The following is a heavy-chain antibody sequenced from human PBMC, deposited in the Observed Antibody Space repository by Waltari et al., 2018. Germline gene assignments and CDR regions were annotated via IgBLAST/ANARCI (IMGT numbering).Heavy chain of an antibody. V-gene: IGHV1-24*01. D-gene: IGHD1-26*01. CDR1: GYTLTELS. CDR2: FDPEDGET. J-gene: IGHJ4*02. Sequence: QVQLVQSGAEVKKPGASVKVSCKVSGYTLTELSMHWVRQAPGKGLEWMGGFDPEDGETSYAQKFQGRVTMTEDTSTDTAYMELSSLRSEETSVYYGAGNRWEMAVFDYWGQGTLVTVSS. CDR3: AGNRWEMAVFDY.